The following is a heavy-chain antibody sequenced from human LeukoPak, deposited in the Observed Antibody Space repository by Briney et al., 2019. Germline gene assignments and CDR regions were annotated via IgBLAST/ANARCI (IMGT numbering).Heavy chain of an antibody. CDR2: IYYSGST. V-gene: IGHV4-39*01. D-gene: IGHD6-13*01. Sequence: SETLSLTCTVSGGSISSSSYYWGWIRQPPGKGLEWIGSIYYSGSTYYNPSLKSRVTISVDTSKNQFSLKLSSVTAADTAVYYCARVRGQQLSSYYYYGMDVWGQGTTVTVSS. CDR3: ARVRGQQLSSYYYYGMDV. CDR1: GGSISSSSYY. J-gene: IGHJ6*02.